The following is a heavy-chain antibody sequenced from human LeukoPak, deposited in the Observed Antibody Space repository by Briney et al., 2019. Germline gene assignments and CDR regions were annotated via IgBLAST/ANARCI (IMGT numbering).Heavy chain of an antibody. D-gene: IGHD5-12*01. CDR1: GGSFSGYY. CDR3: ASLLNVAGYSGYDSDY. J-gene: IGHJ4*02. V-gene: IGHV4-34*01. Sequence: PSETLSLTCAVYGGSFSGYYWSWLRQPPGKGLEWNGEINHSGSTNYNPSLKSRVTMSVDTSKNQFSLRLSSVTAADMAVYYCASLLNVAGYSGYDSDYWGQGTLVTVSS. CDR2: INHSGST.